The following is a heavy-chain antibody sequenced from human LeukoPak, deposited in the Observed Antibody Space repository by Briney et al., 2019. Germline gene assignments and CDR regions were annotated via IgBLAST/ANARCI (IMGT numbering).Heavy chain of an antibody. D-gene: IGHD3-10*01. CDR1: GGTFISYA. CDR2: IIAIFGTA. V-gene: IGHV1-69*05. Sequence: ASVKVSCKASGGTFISYAISWVRQAQGQGGEGMGRIIAIFGTANYAQKFQGRVTITTDESTSKDYMEVSSLTSEDTAVYYCARGITMVRGELDYWGQGTLVTVSS. J-gene: IGHJ4*02. CDR3: ARGITMVRGELDY.